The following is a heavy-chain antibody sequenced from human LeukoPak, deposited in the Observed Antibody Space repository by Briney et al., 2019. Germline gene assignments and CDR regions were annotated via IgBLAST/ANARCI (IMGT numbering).Heavy chain of an antibody. Sequence: SGGSLRLSCAASGFTFDDYAMHWVRQAPGKGLEWVSGISWNSGSIGYADSVKGRFTISRDNAKNSLYLQMNSLRAEDTALYYCAKDIRAGAAGFDYWGQGTLVTASS. CDR1: GFTFDDYA. V-gene: IGHV3-9*01. CDR3: AKDIRAGAAGFDY. D-gene: IGHD6-13*01. J-gene: IGHJ4*02. CDR2: ISWNSGSI.